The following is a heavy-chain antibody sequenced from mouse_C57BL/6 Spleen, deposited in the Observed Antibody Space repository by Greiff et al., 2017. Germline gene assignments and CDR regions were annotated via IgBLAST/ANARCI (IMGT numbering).Heavy chain of an antibody. Sequence: QVQLKQSGAELVKPGASVKISCKASGYAFSSYWMNWVKQRPGTGLEWIGQIYPGDGDTNYNRKFKGKATLTADKSSSTAYMQLSSLTSEDSAVYYCARITTVVANDYWGQGTTLTVSA. J-gene: IGHJ2*01. CDR2: IYPGDGDT. D-gene: IGHD1-1*01. V-gene: IGHV1-80*01. CDR3: ARITTVVANDY. CDR1: GYAFSSYW.